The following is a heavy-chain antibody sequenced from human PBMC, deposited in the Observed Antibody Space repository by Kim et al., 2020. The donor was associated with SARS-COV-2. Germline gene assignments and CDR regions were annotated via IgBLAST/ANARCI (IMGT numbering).Heavy chain of an antibody. J-gene: IGHJ4*02. CDR1: GFTFSSYG. CDR2: IWYDGSNK. D-gene: IGHD3-10*01. V-gene: IGHV3-33*06. Sequence: GRSLRLSCAASGFTFSSYGMHWVRQAPGKGLEWVAVIWYDGSNKYYADSVKGRFTISRDNSKNTLYLQMNSLRAEDTAVYYCAKSVGVRLHLDYWGQGTLVTVSS. CDR3: AKSVGVRLHLDY.